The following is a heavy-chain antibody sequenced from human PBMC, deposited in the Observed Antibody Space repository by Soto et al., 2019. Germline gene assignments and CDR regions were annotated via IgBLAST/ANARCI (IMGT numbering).Heavy chain of an antibody. D-gene: IGHD3-3*01. CDR2: IYYSGST. CDR1: GGSISSSSYY. CDR3: AIPHYDFWSGYYNYFDY. J-gene: IGHJ4*02. Sequence: QLQLQESGPGLVKPSETLSLTCTVSGGSISSSSYYWGWIRQPPGKGLEWIGSIYYSGSTYYNPSLKSRVTISVDTSKNKFSLKLSSVTAADTAVYYCAIPHYDFWSGYYNYFDYWGQGTLVTVSS. V-gene: IGHV4-39*01.